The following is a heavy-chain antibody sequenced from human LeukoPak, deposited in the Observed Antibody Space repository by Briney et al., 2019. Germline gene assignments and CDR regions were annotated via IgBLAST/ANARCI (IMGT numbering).Heavy chain of an antibody. CDR2: ISWNSGSI. Sequence: GGSLRLSCAASGFTFDDYAMHWVRQAPGKGLEWVSGISWNSGSIGYADSVKGRFTISRDNAKNSLYLQMNSLRAEDTALYYCAKDMQAVAGIVFDYWGQGTLVTVS. J-gene: IGHJ4*02. D-gene: IGHD6-19*01. V-gene: IGHV3-9*01. CDR1: GFTFDDYA. CDR3: AKDMQAVAGIVFDY.